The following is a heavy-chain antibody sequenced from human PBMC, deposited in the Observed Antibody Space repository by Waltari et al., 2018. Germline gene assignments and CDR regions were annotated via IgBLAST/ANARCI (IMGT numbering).Heavy chain of an antibody. J-gene: IGHJ3*02. V-gene: IGHV1-3*01. CDR2: INAGNGNT. CDR1: GYTFTSYA. Sequence: QVQLVQSGAEVKKPGASVKVSCKASGYTFTSYAMHLVRQAPGQRLEWMGWINAGNGNTKNSNKFQGRVTITRDTSASTAYMELSSLRSEDTAVYYCARVVVSGEIAFDIWGQGTMVTVSS. CDR3: ARVVVSGEIAFDI. D-gene: IGHD3-10*01.